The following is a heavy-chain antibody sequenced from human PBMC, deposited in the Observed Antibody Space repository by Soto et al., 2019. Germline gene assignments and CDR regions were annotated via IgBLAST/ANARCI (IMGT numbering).Heavy chain of an antibody. CDR3: AKSGGGWLKLYFDL. V-gene: IGHV4-39*02. J-gene: IGHJ4*02. CDR2: IYYSGST. CDR1: GDSIDSSTYY. D-gene: IGHD5-12*01. Sequence: SETLSLTCIVSGDSIDSSTYYWAWIRQPPGKGLEWIGNIYYSGSTYYNSSLKSRVTISIDTSKSHFSLKLVSVTAADTAVYYSAKSGGGWLKLYFDLWGQGTLVTVYS.